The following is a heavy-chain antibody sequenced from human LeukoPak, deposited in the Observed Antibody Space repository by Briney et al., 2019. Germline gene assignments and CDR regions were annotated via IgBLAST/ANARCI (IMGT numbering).Heavy chain of an antibody. CDR3: AKGQTFLGWTNY. V-gene: IGHV3-23*01. D-gene: IGHD6-19*01. CDR2: ISGSGGST. CDR1: GFTFSSYA. J-gene: IGHJ4*02. Sequence: QPGGSLRLSCAASGFTFSSYAMGWVRQAPGKGLEWVSAISGSGGSTYYADSVKGRFTISRDNSKNTLYLQMNSLRAEDTAVYYCAKGQTFLGWTNYWGQGTLVTVSS.